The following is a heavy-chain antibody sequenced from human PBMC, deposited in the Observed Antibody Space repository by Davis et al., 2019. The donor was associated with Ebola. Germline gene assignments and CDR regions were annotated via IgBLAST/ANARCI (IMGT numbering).Heavy chain of an antibody. CDR2: IYYSGST. CDR3: ARQSHYYYYGMDV. V-gene: IGHV4-59*08. J-gene: IGHJ6*02. Sequence: SETLSLTCTVSGDSISSYYWSWIRQPPGKGLEWIGYIYYSGSTNYNPSLKSRVTISVDTSKNQFSLKLSSVTAADTAVYYCARQSHYYYYGMDVWGQGTTVTVSS. CDR1: GDSISSYY.